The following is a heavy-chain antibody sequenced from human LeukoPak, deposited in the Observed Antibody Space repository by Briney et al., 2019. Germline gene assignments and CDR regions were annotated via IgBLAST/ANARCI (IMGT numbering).Heavy chain of an antibody. CDR3: AKHGATRRSWFDP. Sequence: GGSLRLSCAASGFTFSSYDMNWVRQAPGKGLEWVSTISGGSSIIYYEDSVKGRFTISRDNSKNTVYLQMNSLRPEDTAIYFCAKHGATRRSWFDPWGQGTRVTVSS. CDR2: ISGGSSII. J-gene: IGHJ5*02. CDR1: GFTFSSYD. V-gene: IGHV3-23*01. D-gene: IGHD1-26*01.